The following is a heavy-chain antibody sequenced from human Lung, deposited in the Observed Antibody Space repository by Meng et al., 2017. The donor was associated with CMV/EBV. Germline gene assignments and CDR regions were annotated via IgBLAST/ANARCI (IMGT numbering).Heavy chain of an antibody. D-gene: IGHD6-19*01. CDR1: RGSIWSRNW. J-gene: IGHJ4*02. CDR2: IYHSGST. CDR3: ASFPPPGKQWLVTDY. Sequence: AGPVMGMRSGALSVPCVASRGSIWSRNWWSWVRQPPGKGLEWIGEIYHSGSTNYNPSLKSRVTISVDKSKNQFSLKLSSVTAADTAVYYCASFPPPGKQWLVTDYWGQGTLVTVSS. V-gene: IGHV4-4*02.